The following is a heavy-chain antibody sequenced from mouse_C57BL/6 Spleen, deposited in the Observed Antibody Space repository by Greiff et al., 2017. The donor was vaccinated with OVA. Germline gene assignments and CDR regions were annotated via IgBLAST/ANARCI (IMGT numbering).Heavy chain of an antibody. CDR3: ARWVRYYGSSYEYFDV. Sequence: VQLQQSGAELVRPGASVKLSCKASGYTFTDYYINWVKQRPGQGLEWIARIYPGSGNTYYNEKFKGKATLTAEKSSSTAYMQLSSLTSEDSAVYFCARWVRYYGSSYEYFDVWGTGTTVTVSS. CDR2: IYPGSGNT. D-gene: IGHD1-1*01. CDR1: GYTFTDYY. V-gene: IGHV1-76*01. J-gene: IGHJ1*03.